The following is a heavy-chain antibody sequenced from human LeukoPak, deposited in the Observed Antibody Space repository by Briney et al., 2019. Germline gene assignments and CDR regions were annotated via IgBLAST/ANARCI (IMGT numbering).Heavy chain of an antibody. Sequence: PGGSLRLSCAASGFTFSTYSMTWVRQAPGKGLEWVSSVSSNSRYIYYADSMRGRFTISRDNAKNSLYLQVNSLRAEDTALYYCARVLCSSTSCPSDYWGQGTLVTVSS. CDR1: GFTFSTYS. CDR2: VSSNSRYI. CDR3: ARVLCSSTSCPSDY. V-gene: IGHV3-21*04. D-gene: IGHD2-2*01. J-gene: IGHJ4*02.